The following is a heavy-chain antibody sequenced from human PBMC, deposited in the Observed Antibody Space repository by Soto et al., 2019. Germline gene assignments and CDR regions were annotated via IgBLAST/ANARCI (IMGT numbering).Heavy chain of an antibody. V-gene: IGHV3-23*01. CDR2: ISGSGGTT. CDR3: AKDQVLTGTPYFDY. J-gene: IGHJ4*02. D-gene: IGHD3-9*01. CDR1: GFTFGDFA. Sequence: GSLRLSCATSGFTFGDFAMSWVRQAPGKGLEWVSTISGSGGTTYYADSVRGRFTISRDTSNKTVYLQMSSLRADDTAVYYCAKDQVLTGTPYFDYWGQGTLVTASS.